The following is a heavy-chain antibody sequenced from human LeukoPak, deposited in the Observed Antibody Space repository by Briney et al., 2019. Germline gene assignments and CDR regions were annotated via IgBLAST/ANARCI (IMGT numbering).Heavy chain of an antibody. CDR3: ARGDSDYDSSGSPEAFDY. Sequence: EASVKVSCKASGYTFTSYGISWVRRAPGQGLEWMGWISAYNGNTNYAQKLQGRVTMTTDTSTSTAYMELRSLRSDDTAVYYCARGDSDYDSSGSPEAFDYWGQGTLVTVSS. CDR2: ISAYNGNT. V-gene: IGHV1-18*01. D-gene: IGHD3-22*01. J-gene: IGHJ4*02. CDR1: GYTFTSYG.